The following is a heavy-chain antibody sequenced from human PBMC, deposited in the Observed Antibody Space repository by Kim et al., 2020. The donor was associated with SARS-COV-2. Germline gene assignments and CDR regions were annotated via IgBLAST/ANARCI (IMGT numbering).Heavy chain of an antibody. CDR3: ARLGDVDIVATGSSY. Sequence: SETLSLTCTVSGYSISSGYYWGWIRQPPGKGLEWIGSIYHSGSTYYNPSLKSRVTISVDTSKNQFSLKLSSVTAADTAVYYCARLGDVDIVATGSSYWG. J-gene: IGHJ4*01. V-gene: IGHV4-38-2*02. D-gene: IGHD5-12*01. CDR1: GYSISSGYY. CDR2: IYHSGST.